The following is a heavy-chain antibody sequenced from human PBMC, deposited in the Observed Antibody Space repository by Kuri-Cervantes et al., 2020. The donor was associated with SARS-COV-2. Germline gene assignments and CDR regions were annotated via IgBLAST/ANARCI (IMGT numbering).Heavy chain of an antibody. D-gene: IGHD2-2*01. CDR1: GFTFSSYW. CDR3: HLEVVPAAHFDY. Sequence: GESLKISCAASGFTFSSYWMHWVRQAPGKGLVWVSRINSDGSSTSYADSVKGRFTISRDNAKNTLYLQMNSLRAEDTAVYYCHLEVVPAAHFDYWGQGTLVTVSS. V-gene: IGHV3-74*01. CDR2: INSDGSST. J-gene: IGHJ4*02.